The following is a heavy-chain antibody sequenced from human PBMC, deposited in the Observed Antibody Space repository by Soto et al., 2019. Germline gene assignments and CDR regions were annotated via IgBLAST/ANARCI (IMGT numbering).Heavy chain of an antibody. CDR2: IFYSGTT. CDR3: ARLSIQYYYHTSGQYYFHY. Sequence: PSETLSLTFTVSGGSVSSGSYYCSWIRQPPGMGLEWIGYIFYSGTTNYNPSLKSRVTMSLYTSKNQFSLQLSSVTAADTAVYYCARLSIQYYYHTSGQYYFHYSGPGTMLPVYS. J-gene: IGHJ4*02. V-gene: IGHV4-61*01. CDR1: GGSVSSGSYY. D-gene: IGHD3-22*01.